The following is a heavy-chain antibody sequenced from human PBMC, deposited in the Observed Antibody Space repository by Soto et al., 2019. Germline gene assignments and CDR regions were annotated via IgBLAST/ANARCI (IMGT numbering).Heavy chain of an antibody. CDR3: ARGLTTVVTPGAFRS. CDR1: GYTFTSYY. CDR2: INPSGGST. V-gene: IGHV1-46*01. Sequence: QVQLVQSGAEVKKPGASVKVSCKASGYTFTSYYMHWVRQAPGQGLEWMGIINPSGGSTSYAQKFQGRVTMTRDTSTSTVDMELSSRRSEDTAVYYCARGLTTVVTPGAFRSWGQGTMVTFSS. D-gene: IGHD4-17*01. J-gene: IGHJ3*01.